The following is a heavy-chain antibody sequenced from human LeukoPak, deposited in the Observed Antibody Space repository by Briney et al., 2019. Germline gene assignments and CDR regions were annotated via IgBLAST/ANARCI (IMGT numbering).Heavy chain of an antibody. V-gene: IGHV3-30*04. D-gene: IGHD2-21*01. J-gene: IGHJ4*02. CDR1: GFTFSSYA. Sequence: GGSLRLSCAASGFTFSSYAMHWVRQAPGKGLEWVAVISYDGSNKYYADSVKGRFTISRDNSKNTLYLQMNSLRAEDTAVYYCATPREELWWGQGTLVTVSS. CDR3: ATPREELW. CDR2: ISYDGSNK.